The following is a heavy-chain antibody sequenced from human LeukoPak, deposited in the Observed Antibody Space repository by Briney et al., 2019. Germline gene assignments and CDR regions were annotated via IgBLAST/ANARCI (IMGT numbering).Heavy chain of an antibody. CDR3: ARDVSFSYGYFDY. CDR1: GYTFTNYH. V-gene: IGHV1-18*01. D-gene: IGHD3-16*01. CDR2: ISAYNGNT. J-gene: IGHJ4*02. Sequence: GASVKVSCKASGYTFTNYHINWVRQAPGQGLEWMGWISAYNGNTNYARNLQGRVTMTTDTSTSTAYMELRSLRSDDTAVYYCARDVSFSYGYFDYWGQGTLVTVSS.